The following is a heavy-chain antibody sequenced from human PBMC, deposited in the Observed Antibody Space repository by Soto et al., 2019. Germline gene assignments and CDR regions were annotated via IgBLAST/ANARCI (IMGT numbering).Heavy chain of an antibody. CDR2: IYYSGST. V-gene: IGHV4-59*01. D-gene: IGHD2-2*01. J-gene: IGHJ6*02. Sequence: PSETLSLTFTVSGCSSSSYYWSCIPQPPGKGLEWIGYIYYSGSTNYNPSLKSRVTISVDTSKNQFSLKLSSVTAADTAVYYCASTRNYCSSTSCLYGMDVWGQGTTVT. CDR1: GCSSSSYY. CDR3: ASTRNYCSSTSCLYGMDV.